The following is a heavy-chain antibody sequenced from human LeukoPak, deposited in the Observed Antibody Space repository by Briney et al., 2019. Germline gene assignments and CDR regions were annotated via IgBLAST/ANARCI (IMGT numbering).Heavy chain of an antibody. CDR2: ISGCADAT. CDR1: GFTFSRFA. D-gene: IGHD6-19*01. Sequence: GGSLRLTCAASGFTFSRFAMCWLRQAPGKGLEWVSAISGCADATYYADSVKGRFTISRDNSKNTVYLQMNSLTADDTAIYYCAKTTVGYSSGRYPGWPADCWGQGTLVTVSS. J-gene: IGHJ4*02. V-gene: IGHV3-23*01. CDR3: AKTTVGYSSGRYPGWPADC.